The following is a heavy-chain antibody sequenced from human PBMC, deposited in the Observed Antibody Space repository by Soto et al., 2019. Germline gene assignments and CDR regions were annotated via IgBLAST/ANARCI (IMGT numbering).Heavy chain of an antibody. Sequence: SDTLSLTCAVSGVSISSGGYSWSWIRQPPGKGLEWIGYIYHSGSTYYNPSLKSRVTISVDRSKNQFSLKLSSVTAADTAVYYCARVPDRWGQGTLVTVSS. CDR2: IYHSGST. V-gene: IGHV4-30-2*01. J-gene: IGHJ5*02. CDR1: GVSISSGGYS. CDR3: ARVPDR. D-gene: IGHD2-2*01.